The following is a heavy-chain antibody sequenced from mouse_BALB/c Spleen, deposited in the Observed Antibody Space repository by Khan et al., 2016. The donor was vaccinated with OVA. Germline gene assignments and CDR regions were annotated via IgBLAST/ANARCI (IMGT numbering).Heavy chain of an antibody. Sequence: EVELVESGGGLVKPGGSLKLSCAASGFTFNNYAMSWVRQTPEKRLEWVATVSSGGSYTYYPDSVKGRFTISRDNAKNTLYLQLSSLRSEDQAMYYCARQGGIYDGPFDYWGQGTTLTVSS. CDR1: GFTFNNYA. CDR2: VSSGGSYT. V-gene: IGHV5-9-3*01. J-gene: IGHJ2*01. CDR3: ARQGGIYDGPFDY. D-gene: IGHD2-3*01.